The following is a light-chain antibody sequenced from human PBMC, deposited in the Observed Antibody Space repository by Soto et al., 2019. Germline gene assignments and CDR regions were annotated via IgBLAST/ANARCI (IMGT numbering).Light chain of an antibody. J-gene: IGKJ1*01. CDR2: DAS. V-gene: IGKV1-5*01. CDR1: QSISSW. Sequence: DIQMTQSPSTLSGSVGDRVIITCRASQSISSWLAWYQQKPGKAPKLLIYDASSLESGVPSRFSGSGSGTEFTLTISSLQPDDFATYYCQHYNSYSEAFGQGTNVDNK. CDR3: QHYNSYSEA.